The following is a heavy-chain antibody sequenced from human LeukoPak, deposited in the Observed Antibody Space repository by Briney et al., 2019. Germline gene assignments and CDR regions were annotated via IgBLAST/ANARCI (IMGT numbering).Heavy chain of an antibody. CDR3: ARELRAKFYYYYGMDV. CDR1: GFTFSSYA. CDR2: ISYDGSNK. J-gene: IGHJ6*02. V-gene: IGHV3-30-3*01. Sequence: QPGGSLRPSCAASGFTFSSYAMHWVRQAPGKGLEWVAVISYDGSNKYYADSVKGRFTISRDNSKNTLYLQMNSLRAEDTAVYYCARELRAKFYYYYGMDVWGQGTTVTVSS.